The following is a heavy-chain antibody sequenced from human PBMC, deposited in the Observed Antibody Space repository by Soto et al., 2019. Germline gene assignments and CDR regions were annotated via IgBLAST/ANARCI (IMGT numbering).Heavy chain of an antibody. J-gene: IGHJ4*02. CDR1: GFTFSSYA. CDR3: AKAQYDFWSGFPGY. V-gene: IGHV3-23*01. CDR2: ISGSGGST. D-gene: IGHD3-3*01. Sequence: GGSLRLSCAASGFTFSSYAMSWVRQAPGKGLEWVSAISGSGGSTYYADSVKGRFTISRDNSKNTLYLQMNSLRAEDTAVYYCAKAQYDFWSGFPGYWGQGTLVTVSS.